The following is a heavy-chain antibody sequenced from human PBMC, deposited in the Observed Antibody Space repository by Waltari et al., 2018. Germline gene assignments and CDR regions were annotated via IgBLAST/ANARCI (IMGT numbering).Heavy chain of an antibody. CDR2: IYPGDSDT. CDR3: ARRLSSSWYESRWVWFDP. Sequence: EVQLVQSGAEVKKPGESLKISCKGSGYSFTSYWIGWVRQMPGKGLEWMGFIYPGDSDTRYSPSFQGQVTISADKSISTAYLQWSSLKASDTAMYYCARRLSSSWYESRWVWFDPWGQGTLVTVSS. CDR1: GYSFTSYW. J-gene: IGHJ5*02. V-gene: IGHV5-51*01. D-gene: IGHD6-13*01.